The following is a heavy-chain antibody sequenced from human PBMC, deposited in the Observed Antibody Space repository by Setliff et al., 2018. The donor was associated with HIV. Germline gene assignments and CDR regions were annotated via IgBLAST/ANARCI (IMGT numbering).Heavy chain of an antibody. CDR3: GRQVPVPGVAVTPIDY. CDR1: GGSISSYY. V-gene: IGHV4-59*08. D-gene: IGHD3-22*01. CDR2: IFYTGST. Sequence: SETLSLTCPVSGGSISSYYWTWLRQFPGKGLEWIGFIFYTGSTTYNPSLNSRVTISVDTSKNQFSLKVTSVTAADTAVYYCGRQVPVPGVAVTPIDYWGQGTLVTVSS. J-gene: IGHJ4*02.